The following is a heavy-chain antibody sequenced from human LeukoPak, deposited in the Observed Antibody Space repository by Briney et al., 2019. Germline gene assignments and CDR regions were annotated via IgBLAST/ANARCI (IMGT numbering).Heavy chain of an antibody. CDR1: GGSFSGYY. D-gene: IGHD3-10*01. Sequence: SETLSLTCAVYGGSFSGYYWSWIRQPPGKGLEWIGEINHSGSTNYNPSLKSRVTISVDTSKNQFSLKLSSVTAADTAAYYCARHGRITMVRGVKRWFDPWGQGTLVTVSS. J-gene: IGHJ5*02. CDR2: INHSGST. V-gene: IGHV4-34*01. CDR3: ARHGRITMVRGVKRWFDP.